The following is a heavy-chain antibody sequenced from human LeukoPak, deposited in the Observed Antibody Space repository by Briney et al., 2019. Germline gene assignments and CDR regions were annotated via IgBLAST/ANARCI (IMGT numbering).Heavy chain of an antibody. CDR1: GGSISSYY. Sequence: PSETLSLTCTVSGGSISSYYWSWIRQPPGEGLEGIGYIYYSGSTNYNPSLKSRVTISVDTSKNQFSLKLSSVTAADTAVYYCARLIYYGSGSYYFDYWGQGTLVTVSS. D-gene: IGHD3-10*01. CDR2: IYYSGST. V-gene: IGHV4-59*08. J-gene: IGHJ4*02. CDR3: ARLIYYGSGSYYFDY.